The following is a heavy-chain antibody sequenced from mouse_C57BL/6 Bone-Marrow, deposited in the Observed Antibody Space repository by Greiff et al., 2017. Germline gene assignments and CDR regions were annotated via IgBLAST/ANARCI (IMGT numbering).Heavy chain of an antibody. Sequence: VQLQQPGAELVRPGTSVKLSCKASGYTFTSYWMHWVKQRPGQGLEWIGVIDPSDSYTNYNQKFKGKATLTVDTSSSTAYMQLSSLTSEDSAVYYCARYYGSSYWYFDVRGTETTVTVSS. J-gene: IGHJ1*03. CDR2: IDPSDSYT. CDR3: ARYYGSSYWYFDV. V-gene: IGHV1-59*01. CDR1: GYTFTSYW. D-gene: IGHD1-1*01.